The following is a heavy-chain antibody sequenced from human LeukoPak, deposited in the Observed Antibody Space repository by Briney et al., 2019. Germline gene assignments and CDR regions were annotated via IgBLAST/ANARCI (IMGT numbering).Heavy chain of an antibody. D-gene: IGHD6-19*01. V-gene: IGHV3-23*01. CDR1: GFTLSSYA. J-gene: IGHJ4*02. CDR2: ISGSGGST. Sequence: GGSLRLSCAASGFTLSSYAMSWVRQAPGKGLEWVSAISGSGGSTYYADSVKGRFTISRDNSKNTLYLQMNSLRAEDTAVYYCAKDLRRYSSGLGVVPPFDYWGQGTLVTVSS. CDR3: AKDLRRYSSGLGVVPPFDY.